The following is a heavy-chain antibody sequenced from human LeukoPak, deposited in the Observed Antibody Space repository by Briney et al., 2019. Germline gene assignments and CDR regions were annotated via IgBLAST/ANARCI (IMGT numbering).Heavy chain of an antibody. D-gene: IGHD4-17*01. CDR1: GGSISDYY. CDR2: FSNSGTP. V-gene: IGHV4-59*12. J-gene: IGHJ4*02. Sequence: SEPLSLTCTVSGGSISDYYWSWIRQPPGKGLEWVGYFSNSGTPNQNPSLKSRVTMSVDTSKNQYSLKLSSVTAADTAVYYCARTGSTVTMLYPFDLWGQGTLVTVSS. CDR3: ARTGSTVTMLYPFDL.